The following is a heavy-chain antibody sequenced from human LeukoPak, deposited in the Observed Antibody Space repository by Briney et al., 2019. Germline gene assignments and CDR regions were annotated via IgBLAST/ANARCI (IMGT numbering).Heavy chain of an antibody. D-gene: IGHD3-3*01. V-gene: IGHV3-23*01. CDR3: ADYGVSGVRNNFY. CDR2: ISVASNT. J-gene: IGHJ4*02. Sequence: PGGSLRLSCAASGLAFSSYAMSWVRQAPGKGLEWVSTISVASNTFYADSVKGRFTISRDNSRNTVPLQMTSLRADDTAVYYCADYGVSGVRNNFYWGQGTLVTVSS. CDR1: GLAFSSYA.